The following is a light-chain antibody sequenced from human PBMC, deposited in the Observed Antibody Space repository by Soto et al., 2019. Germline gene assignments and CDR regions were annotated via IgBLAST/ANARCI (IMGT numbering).Light chain of an antibody. V-gene: IGKV3-15*01. CDR3: QQYYSYPPT. CDR1: QSVSSN. J-gene: IGKJ1*01. Sequence: EIVLTQSPATLSLSPGERATLSCRASQSVSSNLAWYQQKPGQAPRLLIYGASTRATGIPARFSGSGSGTEFTLTISSLQSEDFATYYCQQYYSYPPTFGQGTKVDIK. CDR2: GAS.